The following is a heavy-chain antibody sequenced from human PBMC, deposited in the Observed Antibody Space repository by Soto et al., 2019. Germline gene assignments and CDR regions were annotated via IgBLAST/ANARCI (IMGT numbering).Heavy chain of an antibody. J-gene: IGHJ6*03. CDR2: IDSDGSTT. Sequence: EVQVVESGGGLVQPGGSLRLSCAASGFTFRRYWMHWVRQAPGKGLMWVSRIDSDGSTTQYEDSVRGRFTISRDNAKNTLFLQMNSLRAEDTAVYYCASSVRGRNYYMDVWGKGTTVTVSS. V-gene: IGHV3-74*03. D-gene: IGHD3-10*01. CDR3: ASSVRGRNYYMDV. CDR1: GFTFRRYW.